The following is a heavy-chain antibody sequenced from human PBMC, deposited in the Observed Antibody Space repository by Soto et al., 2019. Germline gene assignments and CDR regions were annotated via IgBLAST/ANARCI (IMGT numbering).Heavy chain of an antibody. CDR3: RPGHDSGGDY. D-gene: IGHD5-12*01. CDR1: GFTFSSYW. V-gene: IGHV3-7*01. CDR2: VKEDGSEK. Sequence: VGSLRLSCAASGFTFSSYWMAWVRQAPGKGLEWVANVKEDGSEKNYEDSVKGRFTISRDNAKNSLYLQMNSLRAEDTAVYYCRPGHDSGGDYWGQGTLVTVSS. J-gene: IGHJ4*02.